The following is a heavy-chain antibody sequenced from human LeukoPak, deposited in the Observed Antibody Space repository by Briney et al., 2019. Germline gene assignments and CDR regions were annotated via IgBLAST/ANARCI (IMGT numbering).Heavy chain of an antibody. J-gene: IGHJ6*03. CDR1: GGSISSSGYY. CDR3: ARDVGRQWPIRPLKYYYYMDV. CDR2: IYYSGST. V-gene: IGHV4-39*07. D-gene: IGHD6-19*01. Sequence: SETLSLTCTVSGGSISSSGYYWGWIRQPPGKGLEWIGTIYYSGSTYYNASLKSRVTISVDTSKNQFSLKLSSVTAADTAVYYCARDVGRQWPIRPLKYYYYMDVWGKGTTVTISS.